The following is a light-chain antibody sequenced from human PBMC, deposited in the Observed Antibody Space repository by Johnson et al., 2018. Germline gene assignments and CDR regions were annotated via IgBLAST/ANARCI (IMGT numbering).Light chain of an antibody. CDR3: GTWDSSLSAGNV. CDR1: SSNIGNNY. CDR2: ENN. V-gene: IGLV1-51*02. J-gene: IGLJ1*01. Sequence: QSVLTQPPSVSAAPGQKVTISCSGSSSNIGNNYVSWYQQLPGTAPKLLIYENNKLPSVIPDRFSGSKSGTSATLGITGLQTGDEADYYCGTWDSSLSAGNVFGTVTKVTVL.